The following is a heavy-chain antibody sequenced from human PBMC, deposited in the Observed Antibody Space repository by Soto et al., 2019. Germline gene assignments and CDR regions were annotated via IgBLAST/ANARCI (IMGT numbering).Heavy chain of an antibody. CDR1: GYTFTSYD. J-gene: IGHJ6*02. D-gene: IGHD1-7*01. V-gene: IGHV1-8*01. CDR2: MNPNSGNT. Sequence: VKVSCKASGYTFTSYDINWVRQATGQGLEWMGWMNPNSGNTGYAQKFQGRVTMTRNTSISTAYMELSSLRSEDTAVYYCARGGWTELYYYYGMDVWGQGTTVTVSS. CDR3: ARGGWTELYYYYGMDV.